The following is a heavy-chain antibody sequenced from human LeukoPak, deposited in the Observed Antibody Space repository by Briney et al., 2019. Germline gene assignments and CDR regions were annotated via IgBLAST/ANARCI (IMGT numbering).Heavy chain of an antibody. CDR2: IFHSGGA. CDR1: GYSLCSGYY. V-gene: IGHV4-38-2*01. Sequence: SETLSLTCAVSGYSLCSGYYWGWIRQPPRQGLEWIGRIFHSGGAYYNPSLNSRVTISVDTTKNQFSLNLSSVTAADTAVQYCARRLYDSSGRLDYWGQRTLVTVST. D-gene: IGHD3-22*01. CDR3: ARRLYDSSGRLDY. J-gene: IGHJ4*02.